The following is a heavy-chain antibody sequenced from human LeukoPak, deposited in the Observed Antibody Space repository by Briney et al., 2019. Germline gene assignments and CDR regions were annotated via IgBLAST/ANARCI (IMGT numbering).Heavy chain of an antibody. CDR1: GFTFSSYW. D-gene: IGHD6-13*01. CDR3: ARDSSSWYPHYYYGMDV. Sequence: GGSLRLSCAASGFTFSSYWMSWVRQAPGKGLEWVANIKQDGSEKYYVDSVKGRFTISRDNAKNSPYLQMNSLRAEDTAVYYCARDSSSWYPHYYYGMDVWGQGTTVTVSS. V-gene: IGHV3-7*01. CDR2: IKQDGSEK. J-gene: IGHJ6*02.